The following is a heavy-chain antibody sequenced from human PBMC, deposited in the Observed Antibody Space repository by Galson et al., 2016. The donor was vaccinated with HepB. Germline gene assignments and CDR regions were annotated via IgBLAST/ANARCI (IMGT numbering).Heavy chain of an antibody. V-gene: IGHV3-7*01. CDR1: GFTFSDYW. CDR2: IKKDASQK. Sequence: SLRLSCAASGFTFSDYWMNWVRQAPGKGLEWVANIKKDASQKYYVDSVKGRFTISRDNAKNSLYLQMNSLRVEDTAVYYCARDVRELEQWLVYYYYYGMDVWGQGTTVTVSS. J-gene: IGHJ6*02. D-gene: IGHD6-19*01. CDR3: ARDVRELEQWLVYYYYYGMDV.